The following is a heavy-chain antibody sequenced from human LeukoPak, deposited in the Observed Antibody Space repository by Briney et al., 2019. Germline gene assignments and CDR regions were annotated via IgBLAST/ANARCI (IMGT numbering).Heavy chain of an antibody. D-gene: IGHD3-22*01. CDR1: GGTSNSHA. CDR2: IIPNLGTT. CDR3: ATTNDGGGYQWGDFFDF. V-gene: IGHV1-69*04. Sequence: PGSSVKVSCKASGGTSNSHAISWVRQAPGQGLEWMGRIIPNLGTTNRAQNFQDRVTLTADKSTNTAYMELTSLTSDDTAVYYCATTNDGGGYQWGDFFDFWGQGTLVTVS. J-gene: IGHJ4*02.